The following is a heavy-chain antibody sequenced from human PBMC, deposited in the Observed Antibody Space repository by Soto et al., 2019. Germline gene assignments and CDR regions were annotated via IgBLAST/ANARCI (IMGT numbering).Heavy chain of an antibody. J-gene: IGHJ6*02. CDR1: GFTFSSYW. D-gene: IGHD3-3*01. V-gene: IGHV3-7*01. CDR2: IKQDGSEK. Sequence: GGSLRLSCAASGFTFSSYWMSWVRQAPGKGLEWVANIKQDGSEKYYVDSVKGRFTISRDNAKNSLYLQMNSLRAEDTAVYYCARDISRGFLEWFPSPLNYYGMHVWGQGTTVTVS. CDR3: ARDISRGFLEWFPSPLNYYGMHV.